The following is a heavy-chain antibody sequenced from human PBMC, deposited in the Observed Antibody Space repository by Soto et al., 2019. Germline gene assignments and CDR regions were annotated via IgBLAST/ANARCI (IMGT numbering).Heavy chain of an antibody. V-gene: IGHV3-48*02. CDR2: ISSSSSTI. CDR3: ARDLLDYDFWSGSYGTDV. J-gene: IGHJ6*02. CDR1: GFTFSSYS. D-gene: IGHD3-3*01. Sequence: PGGSLRLSCAASGFTFSSYSMNWVRQAPGKGLEWVSYISSSSSTIYYADSVKGRFTISRDNAKNSLYLQMNSLRDEDTAVYYCARDLLDYDFWSGSYGTDVWGQGTTVTVSS.